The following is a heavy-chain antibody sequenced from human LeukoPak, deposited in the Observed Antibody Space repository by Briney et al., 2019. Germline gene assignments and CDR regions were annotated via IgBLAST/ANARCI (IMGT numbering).Heavy chain of an antibody. CDR2: LYSGSRT. J-gene: IGHJ2*01. CDR3: ARVGDHYHWYLDV. V-gene: IGHV3-53*01. Sequence: GGSLTLSCEGSGFSVSTKYMNWVRQAPGKGLEWVSTLYSGSRTYYTDSVKGRFTVSRDDSKNTLYLHMNSLGVEDTAVYYCARVGDHYHWYLDVWGRGTLVTVSS. CDR1: GFSVSTKY. D-gene: IGHD3-10*01.